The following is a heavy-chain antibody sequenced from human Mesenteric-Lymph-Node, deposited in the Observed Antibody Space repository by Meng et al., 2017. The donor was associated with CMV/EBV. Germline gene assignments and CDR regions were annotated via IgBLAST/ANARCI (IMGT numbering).Heavy chain of an antibody. V-gene: IGHV4-31*03. CDR1: GGSISSGGYY. D-gene: IGHD4-17*01. J-gene: IGHJ4*02. CDR2: IYNSGST. Sequence: CTVSGGSISSGGYYCSWIRQHPGRGLEWIGYIYNSGSTYYNPSLKSRVTISSDTSKNQFSLKLSSVTAADTAVYYCARDVLRSSFDYWGQGTLVTVSS. CDR3: ARDVLRSSFDY.